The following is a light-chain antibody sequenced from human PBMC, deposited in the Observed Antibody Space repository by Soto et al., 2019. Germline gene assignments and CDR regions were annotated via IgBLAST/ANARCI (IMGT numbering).Light chain of an antibody. CDR1: SSDVGGYNY. CDR2: DVS. Sequence: SALTQPASVSGSPGQSITLSCTGTSSDVGGYNYVSWHQQHPGKAPKFMIYDVSNRPSGVSNRFSGSKSGNTASLTISGLQAEDEADYYCSSYTTSNTRQIVFGTGTKLTVL. CDR3: SSYTTSNTRQIV. J-gene: IGLJ1*01. V-gene: IGLV2-14*01.